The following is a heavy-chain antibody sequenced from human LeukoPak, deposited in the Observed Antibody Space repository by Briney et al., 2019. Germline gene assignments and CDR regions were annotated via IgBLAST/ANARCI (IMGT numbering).Heavy chain of an antibody. V-gene: IGHV3-30-3*01. J-gene: IGHJ4*02. CDR3: ARDTRLLDY. CDR2: ISYDGSNK. D-gene: IGHD2-15*01. Sequence: PGGSLRLSCAASGFTFSSYAMHWVRQAPGKGLEWVAVISYDGSNKYYADSVKGRFTISRVNSKNTLYLQMNSLRAEDTAVYYCARDTRLLDYWGQGTLVTVSS. CDR1: GFTFSSYA.